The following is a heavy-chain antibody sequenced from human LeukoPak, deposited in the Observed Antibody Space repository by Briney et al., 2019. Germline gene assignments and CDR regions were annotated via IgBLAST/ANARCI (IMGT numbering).Heavy chain of an antibody. CDR2: IYSGGIT. D-gene: IGHD6-6*01. J-gene: IGHJ4*02. CDR1: GFIVSSNY. CDR3: ARDKGTSYLSSFDY. Sequence: GGSLRLSCVASGFIVSSNYMSWVRQAPGKGLEWVSVIYSGGITYYADSVKGRFTISRDNSKNTLYLQMNSLRAADTAVYYCARDKGTSYLSSFDYWGQGTLVTVSS. V-gene: IGHV3-53*05.